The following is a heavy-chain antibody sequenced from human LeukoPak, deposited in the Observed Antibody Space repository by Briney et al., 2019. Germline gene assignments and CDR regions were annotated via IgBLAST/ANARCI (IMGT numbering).Heavy chain of an antibody. CDR3: AKVVGARVGGGYYYYGMDV. D-gene: IGHD1-26*01. J-gene: IGHJ6*02. Sequence: GGSLRLSCAASGFTFSSYAMSWVRQAPGKGLEWVSAISGSGGSTYYADSVKGRFTISRDNSKNTLYLQMNSLRAEDTAVYYCAKVVGARVGGGYYYYGMDVWGQGTTVTVSS. CDR2: ISGSGGST. CDR1: GFTFSSYA. V-gene: IGHV3-23*01.